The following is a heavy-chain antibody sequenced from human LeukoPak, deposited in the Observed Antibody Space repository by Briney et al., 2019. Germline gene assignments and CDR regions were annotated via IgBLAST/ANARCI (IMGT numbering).Heavy chain of an antibody. Sequence: PGGSLRLSCAASGFTFSSYDMSWVRQAPGKGLEWVSAISGSGGSTYYADSVKGRFTISRDNSKNTLYLQMNSLRAEDTAVYYCAKPGCSSTSCQDFDYWGQGTLVTVSS. J-gene: IGHJ4*02. CDR3: AKPGCSSTSCQDFDY. CDR1: GFTFSSYD. D-gene: IGHD2-2*01. CDR2: ISGSGGST. V-gene: IGHV3-23*01.